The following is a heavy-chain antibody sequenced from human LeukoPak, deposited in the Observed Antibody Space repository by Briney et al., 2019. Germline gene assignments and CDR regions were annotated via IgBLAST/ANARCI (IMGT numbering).Heavy chain of an antibody. CDR2: IYTSGST. D-gene: IGHD2-21*02. CDR3: ARDEAPYCGGDCWSGGDGDY. Sequence: PSETLSLTCTVSGGSISSGSYYWSWIRQPAGKGLEWIGRIYTSGSTNYNPSLKSRVTISVDTSKNQFSLKLSSVTAADTAVYYCARDEAPYCGGDCWSGGDGDYWGQGTLVTVSS. CDR1: GGSISSGSYY. V-gene: IGHV4-61*02. J-gene: IGHJ4*02.